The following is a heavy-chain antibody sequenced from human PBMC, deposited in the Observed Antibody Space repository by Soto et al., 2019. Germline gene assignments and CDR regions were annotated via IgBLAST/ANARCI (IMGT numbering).Heavy chain of an antibody. D-gene: IGHD5-18*01. V-gene: IGHV6-1*01. Sequence: PSQTLSLTCAISGDSVSSNSAAWNWIRQSPSRGLEWLGRTYYRSKWYNDYAVSVKSRITINPDTSKNQFSLQLNSVTPEDTAVYYCARGIVDTAIYYYYGMDVWGQGTTVTVS. CDR3: ARGIVDTAIYYYYGMDV. J-gene: IGHJ6*02. CDR2: TYYRSKWYN. CDR1: GDSVSSNSAA.